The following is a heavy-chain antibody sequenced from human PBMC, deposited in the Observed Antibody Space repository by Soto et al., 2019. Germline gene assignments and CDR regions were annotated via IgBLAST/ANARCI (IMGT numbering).Heavy chain of an antibody. D-gene: IGHD2-2*01. J-gene: IGHJ6*02. CDR3: ARGISTTRYYYYYGMDV. V-gene: IGHV1-2*02. Sequence: ASVKVSCKASGYTFTGYYMHWVRQAPGQGLEWMGWINPNSGGTNYAQKFQGRVTMTRDTSISTAYMELSRLRSDDTAVYYCARGISTTRYYYYYGMDVWGQGTTVTVYS. CDR2: INPNSGGT. CDR1: GYTFTGYY.